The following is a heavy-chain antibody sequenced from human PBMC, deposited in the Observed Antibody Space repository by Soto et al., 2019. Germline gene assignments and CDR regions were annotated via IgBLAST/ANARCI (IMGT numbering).Heavy chain of an antibody. CDR2: VYPSGNA. CDR1: GGSIRRDAYA. CDR3: ARVGYDTETYYYDH. V-gene: IGHV4-30-2*01. J-gene: IGHJ5*02. D-gene: IGHD3-22*01. Sequence: QLQLQESGSGLVKPSQTLSLTCTVSGGSIRRDAYAWSWIRQPPGKGLEWIGYVYPSGNAYYNPSLESRVTISLDASWNEFSLKLTSVTAADTAVYFCARVGYDTETYYYDHWGQGTLITFAP.